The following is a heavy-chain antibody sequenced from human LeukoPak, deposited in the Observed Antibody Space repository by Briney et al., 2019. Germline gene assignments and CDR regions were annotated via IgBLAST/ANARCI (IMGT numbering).Heavy chain of an antibody. D-gene: IGHD6-13*01. Sequence: GASVKVSCKASGHTFTSYGISWVRQAPGQGLEWMGWISAYNGNTNYAQKLQGRVTMTTDTSTSTAYMELRSLRSDDTAVYYCARDLSIAAAGTMFDYWGQGTLVTVSS. CDR2: ISAYNGNT. V-gene: IGHV1-18*01. CDR1: GHTFTSYG. CDR3: ARDLSIAAAGTMFDY. J-gene: IGHJ4*02.